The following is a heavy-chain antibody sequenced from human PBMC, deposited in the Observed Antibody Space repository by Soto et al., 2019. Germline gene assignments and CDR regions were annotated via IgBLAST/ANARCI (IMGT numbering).Heavy chain of an antibody. J-gene: IGHJ5*02. V-gene: IGHV1-18*01. Sequence: GASVKVSCKASGYTFTSYGISWVRQEHGQGLEWMGWISAYNGNTNYAQKLQGRVTMTTDTSTSTAYMELRSLRSDDTAVYYCARHEEYCSGGSCSFFDPWGQGTLVTVSS. CDR2: ISAYNGNT. D-gene: IGHD2-15*01. CDR3: ARHEEYCSGGSCSFFDP. CDR1: GYTFTSYG.